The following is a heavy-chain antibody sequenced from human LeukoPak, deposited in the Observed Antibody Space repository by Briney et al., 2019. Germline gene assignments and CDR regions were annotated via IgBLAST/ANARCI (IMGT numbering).Heavy chain of an antibody. J-gene: IGHJ4*02. CDR3: ARDPASGGFDS. V-gene: IGHV3-48*02. D-gene: IGHD2-15*01. CDR1: GFTFSSYS. Sequence: GGSLRLPCAASGFTFSSYSMNWVRQAPGKGLEWVSYISSSSDTIYYADSVKGRFTISRDNAKRSLYLQMNSLGDEDTAVYYCARDPASGGFDSWGQGILVTVSS. CDR2: ISSSSDTI.